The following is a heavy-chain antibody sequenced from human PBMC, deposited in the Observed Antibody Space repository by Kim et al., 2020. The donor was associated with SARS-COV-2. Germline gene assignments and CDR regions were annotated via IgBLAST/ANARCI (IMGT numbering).Heavy chain of an antibody. Sequence: SETLSLTCTVSGGSISSSSYYWGWIRQPPGKGLEWIGSIYYSGSTYYNPSLKSRVTISVDTSKNQFSLKLSSVTAADTAVYYCARHPLTRWGGYDWYFDLWGRGTLVTVSS. D-gene: IGHD3-3*01. V-gene: IGHV4-39*01. J-gene: IGHJ2*01. CDR3: ARHPLTRWGGYDWYFDL. CDR2: IYYSGST. CDR1: GGSISSSSYY.